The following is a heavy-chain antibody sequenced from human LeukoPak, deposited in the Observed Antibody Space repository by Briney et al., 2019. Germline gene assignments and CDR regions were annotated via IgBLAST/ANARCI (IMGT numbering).Heavy chain of an antibody. Sequence: ASVKVSCKASGYAFIRYPIIWVRQAPGQGLEWMGWVSTYNGDTTYAQKFQDRVSMTTDTSTGTVSMELRSLRSDDTAVYYCARDRDTVLAPYFDYWGQGTLVTVSP. CDR1: GYAFIRYP. CDR3: ARDRDTVLAPYFDY. V-gene: IGHV1-18*01. D-gene: IGHD3-3*01. CDR2: VSTYNGDT. J-gene: IGHJ4*02.